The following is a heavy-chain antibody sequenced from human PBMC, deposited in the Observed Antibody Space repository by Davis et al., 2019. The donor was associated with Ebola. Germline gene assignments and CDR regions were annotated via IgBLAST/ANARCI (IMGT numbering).Heavy chain of an antibody. CDR3: ARERFRNSRQCDY. CDR2: ISTGNGNA. Sequence: ASVKVSCKASGYIFTNHAMHWVRQAPGQRLEWMGWISTGNGNARYSQKFQGRVTITRDTSATTAYMELSSLRSEDTAVYYCARERFRNSRQCDYWGQGTLVTVSS. D-gene: IGHD4-11*01. V-gene: IGHV1-3*04. J-gene: IGHJ4*02. CDR1: GYIFTNHA.